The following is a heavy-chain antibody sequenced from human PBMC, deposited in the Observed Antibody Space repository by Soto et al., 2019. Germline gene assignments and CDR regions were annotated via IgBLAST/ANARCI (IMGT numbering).Heavy chain of an antibody. D-gene: IGHD4-17*01. J-gene: IGHJ3*02. V-gene: IGHV1-2*02. CDR2: INPNSGVT. CDR1: GYTFSGYY. CDR3: TRGLNTVTPVCDI. Sequence: ASVKVSCKASGYTFSGYYMHWVRQAPGQGLEWMGWINPNSGVTKYAQKFQGRVTMTRDTSINTAYMDLSRLRSDDTAFYYCTRGLNTVTPVCDIWGQGTLVTVS.